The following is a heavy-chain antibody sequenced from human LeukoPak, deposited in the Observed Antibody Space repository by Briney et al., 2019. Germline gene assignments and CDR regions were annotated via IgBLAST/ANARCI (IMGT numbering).Heavy chain of an antibody. CDR2: ISWNSGTI. Sequence: GRSLRLSCAASGFSFDDDTMHWVRQGPGKGLEWVSGISWNSGTIGYADSVKGRFTISRDNAKDSLYRQMNSLRPEDTALYYCAKDPYMDVWGKGTTVTVSS. CDR3: AKDPYMDV. CDR1: GFSFDDDT. V-gene: IGHV3-9*01. J-gene: IGHJ6*03.